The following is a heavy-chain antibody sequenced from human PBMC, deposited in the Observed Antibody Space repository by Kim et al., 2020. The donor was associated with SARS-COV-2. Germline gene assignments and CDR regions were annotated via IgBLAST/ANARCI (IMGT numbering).Heavy chain of an antibody. CDR3: ARGLRWAFAFDI. D-gene: IGHD4-17*01. V-gene: IGHV4-34*01. J-gene: IGHJ3*02. Sequence: NYRPSLKSRVNLSGDTSKNQFSLKLSSVTAADTAVYYCARGLRWAFAFDIWGQGTMVTVSS.